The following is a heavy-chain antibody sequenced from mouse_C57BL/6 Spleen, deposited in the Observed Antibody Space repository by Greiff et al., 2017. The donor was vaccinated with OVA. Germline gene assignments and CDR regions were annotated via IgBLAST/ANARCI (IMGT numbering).Heavy chain of an antibody. V-gene: IGHV1-50*01. Sequence: QVQLKQPGAELVKPGASVKLSCKASGYTFTSYWMQWVKQRPGQGLEWIGEIDPSDSYTNYNQKFKGKATLTVDTSSSTAYMQLSSLTSEDSAVYYCARAYYYYGSSPYYFDYWGQGTTLTVSS. CDR3: ARAYYYYGSSPYYFDY. J-gene: IGHJ2*01. CDR2: IDPSDSYT. CDR1: GYTFTSYW. D-gene: IGHD1-1*01.